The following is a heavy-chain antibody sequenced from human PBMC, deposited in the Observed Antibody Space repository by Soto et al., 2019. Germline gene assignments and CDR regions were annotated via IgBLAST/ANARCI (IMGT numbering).Heavy chain of an antibody. CDR2: IYYSGST. CDR3: ARPHGGSSGWDNWFDP. CDR1: GGSSSSYY. J-gene: IGHJ5*02. V-gene: IGHV4-59*01. Sequence: LPETLSLTCTVSGGSSSSYYWSWIRQPPGKGLEWIGYIYYSGSTNYNPSLKSRVTISVDTSKNQFSLKLSSVTAADTAVYYCARPHGGSSGWDNWFDPWGQGTLVTVSS. D-gene: IGHD6-25*01.